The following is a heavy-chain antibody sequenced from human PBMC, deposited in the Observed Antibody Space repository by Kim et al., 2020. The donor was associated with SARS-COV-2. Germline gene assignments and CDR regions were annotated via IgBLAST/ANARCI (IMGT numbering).Heavy chain of an antibody. J-gene: IGHJ4*02. V-gene: IGHV1-2*06. Sequence: ASVKVSCKTSGYTFKGFCIHWVRQAPGLGLEWVGRINPNTGASFLAQRFQGRVTMTRDTSINTAYMELRGLTSDDTAIYFCARAQQSVVGYYPDYWGQGTLLTVSS. D-gene: IGHD3-3*01. CDR2: INPNTGAS. CDR1: GYTFKGFC. CDR3: ARAQQSVVGYYPDY.